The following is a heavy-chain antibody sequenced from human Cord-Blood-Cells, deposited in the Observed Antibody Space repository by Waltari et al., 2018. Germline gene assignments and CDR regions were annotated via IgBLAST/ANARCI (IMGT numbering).Heavy chain of an antibody. CDR3: ATSDAFDI. Sequence: EVQLVESGGGLVQPGGSLRLSCAASGFTVSSNYMSWVRQAPGKGREGVSVIYSGGSTYYADSVKGRFTISRDNSKNTLYLQMNSLRAEDTAVYYCATSDAFDIWGQGTMVTVSS. J-gene: IGHJ3*02. V-gene: IGHV3-66*01. CDR1: GFTVSSNY. CDR2: IYSGGST.